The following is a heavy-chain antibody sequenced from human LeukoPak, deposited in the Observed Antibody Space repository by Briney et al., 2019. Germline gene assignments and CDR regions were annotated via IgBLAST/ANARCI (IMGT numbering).Heavy chain of an antibody. Sequence: PSETLSLTCAVYGGSFSGYYWSWIRQPPGKGLEWIGYIYYSGSTNYNPSLKSRVTISVDTSKNQFSLKLSSVTAADTAVYYCARDRSSSWYVEGGFDPWGQGTLVTVSS. D-gene: IGHD6-13*01. CDR2: IYYSGST. J-gene: IGHJ5*02. CDR1: GGSFSGYY. V-gene: IGHV4-59*01. CDR3: ARDRSSSWYVEGGFDP.